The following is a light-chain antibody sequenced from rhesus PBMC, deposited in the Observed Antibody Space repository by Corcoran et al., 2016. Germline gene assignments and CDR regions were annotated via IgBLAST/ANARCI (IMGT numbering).Light chain of an antibody. CDR2: NND. CDR1: RSNIGSNS. CDR3: GAWDDSLSGYI. Sequence: QSVLTQPPSASEAARKSVTISCSGSRSNIGSNSVSWYQQVPETAPKLLIYNNDRRASGVSDRFSGSKSGTSASLAISGLQTEDEADYYCGAWDDSLSGYIFAAGTRLTVL. J-gene: IGLJ1*01. V-gene: IGLV1-60*01.